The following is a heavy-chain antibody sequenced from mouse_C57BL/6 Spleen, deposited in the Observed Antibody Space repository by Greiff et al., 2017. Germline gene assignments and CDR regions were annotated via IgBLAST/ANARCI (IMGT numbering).Heavy chain of an antibody. CDR1: GYSFTGYF. D-gene: IGHD1-2*01. Sequence: VQLQQSGPELVKPGASVKISCKASGYSFTGYFMNWVMQSHGKSLEWIGRINPYNGDTFYNQKFKGKATLTVDKSSSTAHMELRSLTSEDFAVYYCSRPSIHGYAMDYWGQGTSATVSS. CDR2: INPYNGDT. J-gene: IGHJ4*01. CDR3: SRPSIHGYAMDY. V-gene: IGHV1-20*01.